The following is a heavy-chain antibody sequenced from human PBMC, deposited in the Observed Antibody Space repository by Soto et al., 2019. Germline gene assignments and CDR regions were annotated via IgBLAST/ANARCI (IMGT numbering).Heavy chain of an antibody. CDR2: ISGSGGST. Sequence: GGSLRLSCAASGFTFSSYAMSWVRQAPGKGLEWVSAISGSGGSTYYADSVKGRFTISRDNSKNTLYLQMNSLRAEDTAVYYCAKEGPLGYCSGGSCRYFDYWGQGTLVTVSS. D-gene: IGHD2-15*01. J-gene: IGHJ4*02. CDR1: GFTFSSYA. V-gene: IGHV3-23*01. CDR3: AKEGPLGYCSGGSCRYFDY.